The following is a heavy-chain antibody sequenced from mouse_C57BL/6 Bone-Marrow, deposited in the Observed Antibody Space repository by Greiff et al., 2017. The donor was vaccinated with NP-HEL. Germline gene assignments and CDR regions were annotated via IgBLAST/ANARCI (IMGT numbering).Heavy chain of an antibody. J-gene: IGHJ1*03. CDR1: GFTFSSYA. CDR2: ISSGGDYI. V-gene: IGHV5-9-1*02. Sequence: EVQGVESGEGLVKPGGSLKLSCAASGFTFSSYAMSWVRQTPEKRLEWVAYISSGGDYIYYADTVKGRFTISRDNARNTLYLQMSSLKSEDTAMYYCTRSHGATGGWYFDVWGTGTTVTVSS. CDR3: TRSHGATGGWYFDV.